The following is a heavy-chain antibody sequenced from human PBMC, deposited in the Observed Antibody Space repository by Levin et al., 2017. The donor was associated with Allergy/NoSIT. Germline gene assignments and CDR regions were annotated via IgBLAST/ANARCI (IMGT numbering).Heavy chain of an antibody. V-gene: IGHV3-9*01. CDR3: AKDIYLGQWAAQYVMDV. CDR1: GFTFEDHA. Sequence: SLKISCAASGFTFEDHAMHWVRQAPGKGLEWISGIIWNSETMGYADSVKGRFTIARDNAEKSLYLEMNSLRPEDTAVYYCAKDIYLGQWAAQYVMDVWGQGTAVTVSS. CDR2: IIWNSETM. J-gene: IGHJ6*02. D-gene: IGHD1-26*01.